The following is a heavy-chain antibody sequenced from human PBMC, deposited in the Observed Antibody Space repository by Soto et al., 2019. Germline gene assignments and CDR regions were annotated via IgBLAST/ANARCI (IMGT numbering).Heavy chain of an antibody. J-gene: IGHJ6*02. V-gene: IGHV3-33*01. CDR1: GFTFSSYG. D-gene: IGHD3-22*01. CDR3: ARDTYYYDSSGYKHDYYYYYGMDV. CDR2: IWYDGSNK. Sequence: PGGSLRLSCAASGFTFSSYGMHWVRQAPGKGLEWVAVIWYDGSNKYYADSVKGRFTISRDNSKNTLYLQMNSLRAEDTAVYYCARDTYYYDSSGYKHDYYYYYGMDVWGQGTTVTVSS.